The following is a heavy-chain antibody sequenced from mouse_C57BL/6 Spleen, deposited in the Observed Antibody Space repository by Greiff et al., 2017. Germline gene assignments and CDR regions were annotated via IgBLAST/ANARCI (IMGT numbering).Heavy chain of an antibody. J-gene: IGHJ2*01. D-gene: IGHD1-1*01. CDR1: GFTFSDYG. Sequence: VQLKQSGGGLVKPGGSLKLSCAASGFTFSDYGMHWVRQAPEKGLEWVAYISSGSSTIYYADTVKGRFTISRDNAKNTLFLQMTSLRSEDTAMYYCARPYYGSRSRFDYWGQGTTLTVSS. CDR3: ARPYYGSRSRFDY. V-gene: IGHV5-17*01. CDR2: ISSGSSTI.